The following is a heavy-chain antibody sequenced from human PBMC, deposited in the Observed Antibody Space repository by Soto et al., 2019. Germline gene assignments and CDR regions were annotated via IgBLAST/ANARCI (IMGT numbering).Heavy chain of an antibody. CDR2: ISGSGGTT. Sequence: PGGSLTLSCAASGFSFSNFAVNWVRQAPGKGLEWVSTISGSGGTTYYADSVKGRFTISRDNSKDTLYLQMNSLRAEDTAVYYCAKIGPSGAATDPDYYYDYWGPGTLVTVSS. D-gene: IGHD1-26*01. V-gene: IGHV3-23*01. J-gene: IGHJ4*02. CDR3: AKIGPSGAATDPDYYYDY. CDR1: GFSFSNFA.